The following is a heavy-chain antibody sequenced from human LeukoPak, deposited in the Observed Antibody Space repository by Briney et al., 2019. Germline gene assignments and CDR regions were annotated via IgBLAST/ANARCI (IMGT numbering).Heavy chain of an antibody. J-gene: IGHJ4*02. Sequence: PGGSLRLSCAASGFTFSSYGMCWVCRAPGKGGGGGAFIRYDGRNKYYADSVKGRFTISRDNSKNTLYLQMNSLRAEDTAVYYCAKEGRASRFDYWGQGTLVTVSS. CDR3: AKEGRASRFDY. V-gene: IGHV3-30*02. D-gene: IGHD5-12*01. CDR1: GFTFSSYG. CDR2: IRYDGRNK.